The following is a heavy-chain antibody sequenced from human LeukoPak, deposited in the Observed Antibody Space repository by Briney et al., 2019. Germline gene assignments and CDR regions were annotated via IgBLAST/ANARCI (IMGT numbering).Heavy chain of an antibody. Sequence: GGSLRLSCAASGFTFSSYGMHWVRQAPGKGLELVAYIRYDGSNKFYADSVKGRFTISRGNSKNTLYLQMNSLRAEDTAVYYCAKDLDYYGSGSYTFDYWGQGTLFTVSS. D-gene: IGHD3-10*01. J-gene: IGHJ4*02. V-gene: IGHV3-30*02. CDR3: AKDLDYYGSGSYTFDY. CDR1: GFTFSSYG. CDR2: IRYDGSNK.